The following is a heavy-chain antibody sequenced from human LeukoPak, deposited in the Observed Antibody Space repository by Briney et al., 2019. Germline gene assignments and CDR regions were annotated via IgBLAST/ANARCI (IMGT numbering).Heavy chain of an antibody. J-gene: IGHJ5*02. Sequence: GGSLRLSCAASGLTFSSYGMHWVRQAPGKGLEWVAVIWYDGSNKYYADSVKGRFTISRNNSKNTLYLQMNSLRAEDTAVYYCARDPAQGSHYNVGWFDPWGQGTLVTISS. V-gene: IGHV3-33*01. D-gene: IGHD3-10*01. CDR2: IWYDGSNK. CDR1: GLTFSSYG. CDR3: ARDPAQGSHYNVGWFDP.